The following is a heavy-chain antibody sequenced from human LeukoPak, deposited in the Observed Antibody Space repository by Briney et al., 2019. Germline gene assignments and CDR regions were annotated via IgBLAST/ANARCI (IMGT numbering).Heavy chain of an antibody. J-gene: IGHJ4*02. Sequence: SETLSLTCAVYGGSFSGYYWSWIRQPPGKGLEWIGEINHSGSTNYNPSLKSRVTISVDTSKNQFSLKLSSVTAADTAVYYCARAVVAAHYFDYWGQGTLVTVSS. V-gene: IGHV4-34*01. CDR2: INHSGST. D-gene: IGHD2-15*01. CDR1: GGSFSGYY. CDR3: ARAVVAAHYFDY.